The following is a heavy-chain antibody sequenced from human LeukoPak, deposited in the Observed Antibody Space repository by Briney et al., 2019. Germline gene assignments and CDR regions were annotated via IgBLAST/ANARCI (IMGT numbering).Heavy chain of an antibody. CDR3: ARAWGGGYVWFDP. CDR2: IYYSGST. V-gene: IGHV4-59*01. CDR1: EFSFSDYY. J-gene: IGHJ5*02. Sequence: GSLRLSCTASEFSFSDYYMSWIRQPPGKGLEWIGYIYYSGSTNYNPSLKSRVTISVDTSKNQFSLKLSSVTAADTAVYYCARAWGGGYVWFDPWGQGTLVTVSS. D-gene: IGHD5-12*01.